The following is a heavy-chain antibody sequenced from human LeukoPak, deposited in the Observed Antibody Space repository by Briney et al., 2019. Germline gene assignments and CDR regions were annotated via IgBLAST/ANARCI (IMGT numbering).Heavy chain of an antibody. J-gene: IGHJ4*02. Sequence: ETLSLTCAVYGGSFSGYHWNWIRQPPGKGLEWIEEIDHSGSTNYNPSLKSRVTISVDTSKNQFSLNLSSVTAADTAVYFCARGVRIAVAAPHLNYWGQGTLVTVSS. D-gene: IGHD6-19*01. CDR2: IDHSGST. CDR3: ARGVRIAVAAPHLNY. CDR1: GGSFSGYH. V-gene: IGHV4-34*01.